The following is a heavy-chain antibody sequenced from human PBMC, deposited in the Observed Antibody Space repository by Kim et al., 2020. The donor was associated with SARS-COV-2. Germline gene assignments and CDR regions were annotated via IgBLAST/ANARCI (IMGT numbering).Heavy chain of an antibody. CDR1: GGSFSGYY. D-gene: IGHD6-6*01. J-gene: IGHJ5*02. CDR2: INHSGST. V-gene: IGHV4-34*01. Sequence: SQTLSLTCAVYGGSFSGYYWSWIRQPPGKGLEWIGEINHSGSTNYNPSLKSRVTISVDTSKNQFSLKLSSVTAADTAVYYCARARPPGIAARLLEGRRWFDPWGQGTLVTVSS. CDR3: ARARPPGIAARLLEGRRWFDP.